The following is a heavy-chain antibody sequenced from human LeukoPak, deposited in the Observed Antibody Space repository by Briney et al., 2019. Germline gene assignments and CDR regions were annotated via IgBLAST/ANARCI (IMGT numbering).Heavy chain of an antibody. J-gene: IGHJ3*02. CDR3: AKSLAVADTDAFDI. Sequence: GESLKISCQGSGYIFTDFWIGWVRQMPGKGLEWLGIIYPGDSDTRYSPSFQGQVTISADKFISTAYLQWSSLKASDTAIYYCAKSLAVADTDAFDIWGQGTMVTVSS. CDR2: IYPGDSDT. V-gene: IGHV5-51*01. D-gene: IGHD6-19*01. CDR1: GYIFTDFW.